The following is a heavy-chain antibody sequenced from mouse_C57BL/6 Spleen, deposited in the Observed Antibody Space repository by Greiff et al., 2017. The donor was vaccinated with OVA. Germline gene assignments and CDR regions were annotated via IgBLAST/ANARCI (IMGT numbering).Heavy chain of an antibody. Sequence: VQLQQSGPELVKPGASVKISCKASGYAFSSSWMNWVKQRPGKGLEWIGRIYPGDGDTNYNGKFKGKATLTADKSSSTAYMQLSSLTSEDSAVYFCAREDYYGRGYFDCWGQGTTLTVSS. D-gene: IGHD1-1*01. CDR2: IYPGDGDT. J-gene: IGHJ2*01. V-gene: IGHV1-82*01. CDR1: GYAFSSSW. CDR3: AREDYYGRGYFDC.